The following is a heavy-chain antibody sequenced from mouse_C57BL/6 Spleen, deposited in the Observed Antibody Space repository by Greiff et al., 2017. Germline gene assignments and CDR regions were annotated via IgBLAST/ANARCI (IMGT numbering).Heavy chain of an antibody. CDR1: GYTFTSYW. D-gene: IGHD1-1*01. Sequence: QVQLQQPGAELVKPGASVKVSCKASGYTFTSYWMHWVKQRPGQGLEWIGRIHPSDSDTNYNQKFKGKATLTVYKSSSTAYMQLSSLTSEDSAVYYCAIGDITTVVPNWYFDVWGTGTTVTVSS. CDR3: AIGDITTVVPNWYFDV. V-gene: IGHV1-74*01. CDR2: IHPSDSDT. J-gene: IGHJ1*03.